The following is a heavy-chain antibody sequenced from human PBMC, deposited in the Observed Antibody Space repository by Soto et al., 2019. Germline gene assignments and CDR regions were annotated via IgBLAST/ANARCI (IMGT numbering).Heavy chain of an antibody. D-gene: IGHD6-19*01. Sequence: SETLSLTCTVSGGSISSSSYYWGWIRQPPGKGLEWIGSIYYSGSTYYNPSLRSRVTISVDTSKNQFSLKLSSVTAADTAVYYCARLNKEWLVGKRTVSNWFEPWGQGTLVTVSS. J-gene: IGHJ5*02. V-gene: IGHV4-39*01. CDR2: IYYSGST. CDR1: GGSISSSSYY. CDR3: ARLNKEWLVGKRTVSNWFEP.